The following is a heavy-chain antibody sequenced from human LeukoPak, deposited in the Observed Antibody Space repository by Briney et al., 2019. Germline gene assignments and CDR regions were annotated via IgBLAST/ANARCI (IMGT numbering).Heavy chain of an antibody. D-gene: IGHD6-13*01. J-gene: IGHJ6*02. V-gene: IGHV1-69*04. Sequence: SVKVSCKASGGTFSSYAISWVRQAPGQGLEWMGRIIPILGIANYAQKFQGRVTITADKSTSTAYMELSSLRSEDTAVYYCARDLWTAAAGTIYCYGMDVWGQGTTVTVSS. CDR1: GGTFSSYA. CDR2: IIPILGIA. CDR3: ARDLWTAAAGTIYCYGMDV.